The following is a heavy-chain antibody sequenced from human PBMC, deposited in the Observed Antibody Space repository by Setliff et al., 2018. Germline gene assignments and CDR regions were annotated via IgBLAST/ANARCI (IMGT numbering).Heavy chain of an antibody. CDR3: ARDQFSSGWYGPPESYFDC. J-gene: IGHJ4*02. CDR2: IQKRGSTTT. CDR1: GASITSGGFY. D-gene: IGHD6-19*01. Sequence: PSETLSLTCSVSGASITSGGFYWSWIRQAPGKGLEWIGYIQKRGSTTTKYNPSLGSRISMSIDTSKNQFSLQLSSVSDGDTAVYYCARDQFSSGWYGPPESYFDCWGQGIQVTVS. V-gene: IGHV4-61*08.